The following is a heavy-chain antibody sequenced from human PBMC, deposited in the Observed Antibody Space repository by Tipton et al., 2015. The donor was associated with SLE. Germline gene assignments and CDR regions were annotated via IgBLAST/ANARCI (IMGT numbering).Heavy chain of an antibody. CDR1: GFTFSSYW. J-gene: IGHJ4*02. CDR3: ARDFWSGYAYFDY. CDR2: INSDGSST. V-gene: IGHV3-74*01. D-gene: IGHD3-3*01. Sequence: SLRLSCAASGFTFSSYWMHWVRRAPGKGLVWVSRINSDGSSTSYADSVKGRFTISRDNAKNTLYLQMNSLRAEDTAVYYCARDFWSGYAYFDYWGQGTLVTVSS.